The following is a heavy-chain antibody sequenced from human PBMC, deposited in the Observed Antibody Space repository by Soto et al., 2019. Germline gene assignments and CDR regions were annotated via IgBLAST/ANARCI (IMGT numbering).Heavy chain of an antibody. V-gene: IGHV3-23*01. Sequence: EVRLLESGGGLVQPGGSLRLSCAASGFTYTNYAMTWVRQTPGKGLEWVSTISTSGGNRYYADSVKGRFTISRDTSENTVDLQMNSLRVDDTSLYYCAKERAARGIDYWGPGTLVTVSS. J-gene: IGHJ4*02. CDR1: GFTYTNYA. CDR2: ISTSGGNR. CDR3: AKERAARGIDY. D-gene: IGHD6-6*01.